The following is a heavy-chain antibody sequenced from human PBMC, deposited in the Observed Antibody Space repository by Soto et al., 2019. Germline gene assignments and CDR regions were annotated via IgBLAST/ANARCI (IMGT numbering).Heavy chain of an antibody. Sequence: GGSLRLSCAASGFTFSSYGMHWVRQAPGKGLEWVAVIWYDGSNKYYADSVKGRFTISRDNSKNTLYLQMNSLRAEDTAVYYCARMGRGAAAGTEGYYFDYWGQGTLVTVSS. CDR2: IWYDGSNK. D-gene: IGHD6-13*01. CDR1: GFTFSSYG. V-gene: IGHV3-33*01. J-gene: IGHJ4*02. CDR3: ARMGRGAAAGTEGYYFDY.